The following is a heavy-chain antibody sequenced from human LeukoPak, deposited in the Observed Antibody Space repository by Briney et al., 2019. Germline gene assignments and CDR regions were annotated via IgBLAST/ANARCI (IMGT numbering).Heavy chain of an antibody. CDR2: IYPGDSNT. CDR3: ARQSGYCSGGSCYPRQID. D-gene: IGHD2-15*01. J-gene: IGHJ4*02. Sequence: PGESLKISCKGSGYSFTSYWIAWVRQMPGKGLEWMGIIYPGDSNTRYSPSFQGQVTVSADKSISTAYLQWSSLKASDTAMYYCARQSGYCSGGSCYPRQIDWGQGTLVTVSS. CDR1: GYSFTSYW. V-gene: IGHV5-51*01.